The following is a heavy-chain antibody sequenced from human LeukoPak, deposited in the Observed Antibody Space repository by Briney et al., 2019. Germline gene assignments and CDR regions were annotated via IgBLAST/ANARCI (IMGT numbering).Heavy chain of an antibody. CDR3: ARSTYYYDSSGKRGHFDY. D-gene: IGHD3-22*01. CDR1: GYTFTSYY. J-gene: IGHJ4*02. Sequence: GASVKVSCKASGYTFTSYYMHWVRQAPGQGLEWMGIINPSGGSTSYAQKFQGRVTMTRDTSTSTVYMELSSLRSEDTAVYYCARSTYYYDSSGKRGHFDYWGQGTLVTVSS. V-gene: IGHV1-46*01. CDR2: INPSGGST.